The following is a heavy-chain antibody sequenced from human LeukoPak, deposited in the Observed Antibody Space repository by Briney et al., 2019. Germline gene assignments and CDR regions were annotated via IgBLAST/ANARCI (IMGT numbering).Heavy chain of an antibody. CDR2: INPNSGGT. V-gene: IGHV1-2*02. CDR1: ANTLGYY. J-gene: IGHJ4*02. D-gene: IGHD3-10*01. CDR3: VRDLAITMVRAPFY. Sequence: GAAVKVSCKASANTLGYYIHWVRQAPRQGLEWMGWINPNSGGTNYAQKFQGRVTMTRDTSISKGFMELSRLRSDDTAVYYCVRDLAITMVRAPFYWGAGGPVSVS.